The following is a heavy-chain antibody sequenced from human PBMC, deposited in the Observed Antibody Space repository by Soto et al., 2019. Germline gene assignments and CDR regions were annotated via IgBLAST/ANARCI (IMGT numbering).Heavy chain of an antibody. V-gene: IGHV1-18*01. CDR2: IGAPNGDP. CDR1: GYTFSTYG. D-gene: IGHD1-1*01. J-gene: IGHJ5*02. CDR3: ARDWKGAEGFDP. Sequence: QVPLVQSGAEVKKPGGSVKVSCKASGYTFSTYGFRWVRQAPGQGLEWMGWIGAPNGDPNYAQNFQGRVTMTTDTSTTTSYMELRSLTSDDTAVYFCARDWKGAEGFDPWGQGTLVTVSS.